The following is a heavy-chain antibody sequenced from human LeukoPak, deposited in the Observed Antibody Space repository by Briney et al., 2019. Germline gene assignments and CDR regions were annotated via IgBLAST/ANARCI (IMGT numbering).Heavy chain of an antibody. Sequence: GESLKISCKGSGYSFTSYWIGWVGQMPGKGLEWMGIIYPGDSDTRYSPSFQGQVTISADKSISPAYLQWSSLKASDTAMYYCASTYCSSTSCFPFDYWGQGTLVTVSS. CDR1: GYSFTSYW. CDR3: ASTYCSSTSCFPFDY. V-gene: IGHV5-51*01. CDR2: IYPGDSDT. J-gene: IGHJ4*02. D-gene: IGHD2-2*01.